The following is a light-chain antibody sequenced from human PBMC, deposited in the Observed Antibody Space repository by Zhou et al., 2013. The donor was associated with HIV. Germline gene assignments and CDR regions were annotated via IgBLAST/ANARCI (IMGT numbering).Light chain of an antibody. V-gene: IGKV1-27*01. CDR2: ASS. J-gene: IGKJ1*01. CDR3: QNYRHDSRT. Sequence: DIQMTQSPSSLSASVGDRVTIACRASQGIGDFLAWYQQKPGNVPNVLIYASSTLYSGVSSRFSGSGSGTDFTLTISDLQPEDVGTYYCQNYRHDSRTFGPGTKVEI. CDR1: QGIGDF.